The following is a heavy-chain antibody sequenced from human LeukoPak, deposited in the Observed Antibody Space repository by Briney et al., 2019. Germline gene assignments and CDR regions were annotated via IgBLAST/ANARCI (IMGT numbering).Heavy chain of an antibody. CDR1: GGSISSGSYY. D-gene: IGHD2-15*01. Sequence: SQTLSLTCTVSGGSISSGSYYWRWIRQPAGEGLEWIGRIYTSGSTNYNPSLKSRVTISVDTSKNQFSLKLSSVTAADTAVYYCASGYCSGGSCYWVDYWGQGTLVTVSS. CDR2: IYTSGST. V-gene: IGHV4-61*02. J-gene: IGHJ4*02. CDR3: ASGYCSGGSCYWVDY.